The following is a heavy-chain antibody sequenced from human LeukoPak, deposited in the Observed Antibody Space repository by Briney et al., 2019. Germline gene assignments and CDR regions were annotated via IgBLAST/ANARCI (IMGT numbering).Heavy chain of an antibody. V-gene: IGHV4-59*08. Sequence: SETLSLTCTVSGGSISSYYWSWIRQPPGKGLEGIGYIYYSGSTNYNPSLKSRVTISLDTSKNQFSLKLSSVTAADTAVYYCARQNYYGSGSYYFDYWGQGTLVTVSS. CDR2: IYYSGST. J-gene: IGHJ4*02. D-gene: IGHD3-10*01. CDR3: ARQNYYGSGSYYFDY. CDR1: GGSISSYY.